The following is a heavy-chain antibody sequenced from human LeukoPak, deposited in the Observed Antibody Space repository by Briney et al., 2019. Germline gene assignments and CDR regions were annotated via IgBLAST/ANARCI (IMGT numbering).Heavy chain of an antibody. J-gene: IGHJ3*02. V-gene: IGHV3-23*01. CDR3: AKVLAAAGVDDAFDI. D-gene: IGHD6-13*01. CDR1: GFTFSSYG. Sequence: PGGSLRLSCAASGFTFSSYGMSGCRQPPGKGLEWVTAISGSGGSTYYAHSLKGRFTISVDTSKNTLYLQMNILRAEDTAVYSCAKVLAAAGVDDAFDIWGQGTMVTVSS. CDR2: ISGSGGST.